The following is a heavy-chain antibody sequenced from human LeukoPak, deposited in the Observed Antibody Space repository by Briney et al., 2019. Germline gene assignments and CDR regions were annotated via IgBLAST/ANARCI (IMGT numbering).Heavy chain of an antibody. CDR2: ISSSGSTI. D-gene: IGHD2-2*01. CDR1: GFTFSDYY. Sequence: PGGSLRLSCAASGFTFSDYYMSWIRQAPGKGLEWVSHISSSGSTIYYADSVKGRFTISRDNAKNSLYLQMNSLRAEDTAVYYCARDGRCSSTSCYGGVPNWFDPWGQGTLVTVSS. CDR3: ARDGRCSSTSCYGGVPNWFDP. J-gene: IGHJ5*02. V-gene: IGHV3-11*04.